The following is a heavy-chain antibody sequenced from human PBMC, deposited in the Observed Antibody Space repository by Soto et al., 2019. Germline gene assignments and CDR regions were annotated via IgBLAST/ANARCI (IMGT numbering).Heavy chain of an antibody. V-gene: IGHV3-33*01. J-gene: IGHJ4*02. Sequence: GGSLRLSCAASGFTFSSYGMHWVRQAPGKGLEWVAVIWYDGSNKYYADSVKGRFTISRDNSKNTLYLQMNSLRAEDTAVYYCARENRAAAGSPCDYWGQGTLVTVSS. CDR2: IWYDGSNK. D-gene: IGHD6-13*01. CDR1: GFTFSSYG. CDR3: ARENRAAAGSPCDY.